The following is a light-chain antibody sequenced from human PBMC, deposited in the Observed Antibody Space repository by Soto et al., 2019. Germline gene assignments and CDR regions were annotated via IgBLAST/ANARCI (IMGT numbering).Light chain of an antibody. CDR2: DAS. V-gene: IGKV1-17*01. J-gene: IGKJ1*01. CDR1: QGIRND. CDR3: QQYNSWWT. Sequence: DIVMTQSPSSLSASLGDRVTITCRASQGIRNDLGWYQQKPGKAPKLLIYDASSLESGVPSRFSGSGSGTIFTLTISSLQPDDFATYYCQQYNSWWTFGQGTKVDIK.